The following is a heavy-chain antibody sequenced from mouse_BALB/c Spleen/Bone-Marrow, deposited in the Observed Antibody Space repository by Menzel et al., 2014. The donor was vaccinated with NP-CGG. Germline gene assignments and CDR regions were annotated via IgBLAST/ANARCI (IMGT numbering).Heavy chain of an antibody. D-gene: IGHD2-4*01. V-gene: IGHV1-9*01. CDR3: ARYYDYAWFAY. J-gene: IGHJ3*01. Sequence: QVQLKHSGTELMKPGASVKISCKATGYTFSSYWIEWVKQRPGHGLEWIGEILPGSGNTNYNENFKGKATFTADTPSNTAYMQLSSLTSEDSAVYYCARYYDYAWFAYWGQGTLVTVSA. CDR2: ILPGSGNT. CDR1: GYTFSSYW.